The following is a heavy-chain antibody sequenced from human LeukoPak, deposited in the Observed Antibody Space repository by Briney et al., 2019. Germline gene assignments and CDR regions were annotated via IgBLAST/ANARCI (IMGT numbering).Heavy chain of an antibody. D-gene: IGHD3-9*01. CDR2: IKQDGSEK. Sequence: PGGSLRLSCAASGFTFSSYWMSWVRQALGKGLEWVANIKQDGSEKYYVDSVKGRFTISRDNAKNSLYLQMNSLRAEDTAVYYCASLKTYYDILTGQGWFDPWGQGTLVTVSS. V-gene: IGHV3-7*03. CDR1: GFTFSSYW. CDR3: ASLKTYYDILTGQGWFDP. J-gene: IGHJ5*02.